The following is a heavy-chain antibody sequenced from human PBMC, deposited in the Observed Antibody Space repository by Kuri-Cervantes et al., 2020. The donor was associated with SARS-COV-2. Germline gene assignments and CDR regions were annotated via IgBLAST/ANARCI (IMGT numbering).Heavy chain of an antibody. V-gene: IGHV1-18*01. Sequence: ASVKVSCKASGYTFTSYGISWVRQAPGQGLEWMGWISAYNGNTNYARKLQGRVTMTTDTSTSTAYMELRSLRSDDTAVYYCASQLGGGASEYYFDYWGQGTLVTVSS. CDR1: GYTFTSYG. CDR3: ASQLGGGASEYYFDY. J-gene: IGHJ4*02. D-gene: IGHD2-21*01. CDR2: ISAYNGNT.